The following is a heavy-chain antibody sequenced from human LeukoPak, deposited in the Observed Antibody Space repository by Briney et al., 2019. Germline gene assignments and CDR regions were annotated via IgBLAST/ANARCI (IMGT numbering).Heavy chain of an antibody. V-gene: IGHV3-30-3*01. CDR1: GSTFSLFA. CDR3: ARVRKVVPAANLLVTYYYYGMDV. Sequence: GGSLRLSCAVSGSTFSLFAFHWVRQAPGKGPEWVSVMSYDGINKYYADSVKGRFTISRDNSKNTLYLQMNSLRAEDTAVYYCARVRKVVPAANLLVTYYYYGMDVWGQGTTVTVSS. D-gene: IGHD2-2*01. CDR2: MSYDGINK. J-gene: IGHJ6*02.